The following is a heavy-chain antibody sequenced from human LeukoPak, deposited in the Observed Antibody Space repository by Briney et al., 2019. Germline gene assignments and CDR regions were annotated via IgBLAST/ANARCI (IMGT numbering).Heavy chain of an antibody. CDR1: GFTFSSYE. J-gene: IGHJ4*02. CDR2: ISSSGSTI. Sequence: PGGSLRLSCAASGFTFSSYEMNWVRQAPGKGLEWVSYISSSGSTIYYADSVKGRFTISRDNAKNSLYLQMNSLRAEDTAVYYCARDHYGDCLDYWGQGTLVTVSS. V-gene: IGHV3-48*03. D-gene: IGHD4-17*01. CDR3: ARDHYGDCLDY.